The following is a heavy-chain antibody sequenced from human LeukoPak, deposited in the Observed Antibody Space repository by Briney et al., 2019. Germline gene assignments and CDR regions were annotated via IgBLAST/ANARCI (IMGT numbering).Heavy chain of an antibody. CDR2: ISTDGSST. V-gene: IGHV3-74*01. J-gene: IGHJ4*02. CDR1: GFTFSSYG. CDR3: AGHHQAYSRTY. Sequence: GGSLRLSCAASGFTFSSYGMSWVRQAPGKGLVWVSRISTDGSSTTYADSVKGRFTISRDNAKDTLYLQMNSLRAEDTAVYYCAGHHQAYSRTYWGQGTLVTVSS. D-gene: IGHD6-13*01.